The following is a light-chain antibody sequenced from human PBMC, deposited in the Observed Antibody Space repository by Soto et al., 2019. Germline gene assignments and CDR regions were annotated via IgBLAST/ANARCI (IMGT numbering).Light chain of an antibody. V-gene: IGKV1-39*01. J-gene: IGKJ1*01. CDR2: AAS. CDR1: RSVSNY. CDR3: QQSHSIPLT. Sequence: DIQMTQSPSSLSASVGDRVTITCRASRSVSNYLNWYQQKPGKAPKLLIYAASSLQSGVTSRFSGSGSGTDFTLTIRSLQPEDFATYYCQQSHSIPLTFGQGTKVEIK.